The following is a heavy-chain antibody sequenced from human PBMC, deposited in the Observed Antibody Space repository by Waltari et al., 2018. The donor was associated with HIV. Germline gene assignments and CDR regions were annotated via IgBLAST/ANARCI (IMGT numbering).Heavy chain of an antibody. D-gene: IGHD5-18*01. CDR3: ARDRGYTYGPPDF. CDR2: ISNSGTNK. J-gene: IGHJ4*02. CDR1: GFSFSDSY. Sequence: QVQLVESGGGLVKPGGSLRLSCAASGFSFSDSYMTWIRQAPGKGLEWVSYISNSGTNKYDADSVKGRFTVSRDNAKNSLYLQMNSLRAEDTAVYYCARDRGYTYGPPDFWGQGTLVTVSS. V-gene: IGHV3-11*04.